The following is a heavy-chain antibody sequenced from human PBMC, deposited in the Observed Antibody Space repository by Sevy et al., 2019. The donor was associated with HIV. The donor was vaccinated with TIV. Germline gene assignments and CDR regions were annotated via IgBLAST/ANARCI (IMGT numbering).Heavy chain of an antibody. J-gene: IGHJ6*02. Sequence: GGSLRLSCAASGFTFSDYYMSWIRQAPGKGLEWVSYISSSGSTIYYVDSVKCHFTIYRDNAKNSLYLQMNSLRAEDTAVYYCARVEHFFGMDVWGQGTTVTVSS. D-gene: IGHD3-3*02. CDR1: GFTFSDYY. CDR2: ISSSGSTI. V-gene: IGHV3-11*01. CDR3: ARVEHFFGMDV.